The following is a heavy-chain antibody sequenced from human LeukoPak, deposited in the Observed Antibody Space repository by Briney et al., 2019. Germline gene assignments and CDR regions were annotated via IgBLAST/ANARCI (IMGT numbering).Heavy chain of an antibody. D-gene: IGHD1-14*01. V-gene: IGHV1-2*02. CDR3: ARERNRLELVIDY. CDR1: GYTFTGYY. CDR2: INPNSGGT. J-gene: IGHJ4*02. Sequence: ASVKVSCKASGYTFTGYYMHWVRQAPGQGLEWMGWINPNSGGTNYAQKFQGRVTMTRDTSISTAYMELSRLRSDDTAVYYCARERNRLELVIDYWGQGTLVTVSS.